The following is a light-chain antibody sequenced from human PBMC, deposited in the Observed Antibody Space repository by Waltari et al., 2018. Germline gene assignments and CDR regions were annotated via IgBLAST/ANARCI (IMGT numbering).Light chain of an antibody. V-gene: IGLV2-23*01. J-gene: IGLJ2*01. CDR1: SSDVGSYNL. Sequence: QSALTQPASVSGSPGQSITISCTGTSSDVGSYNLVSWYQHHPGKAPKVMIYEGSERPSGVSNRFSGSKSGNTASLTISWLQAEDEADYYCCSYAGSSPSVVFGGGTKLTVL. CDR3: CSYAGSSPSVV. CDR2: EGS.